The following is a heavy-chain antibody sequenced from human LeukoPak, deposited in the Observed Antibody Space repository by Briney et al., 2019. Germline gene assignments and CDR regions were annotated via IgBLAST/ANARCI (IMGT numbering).Heavy chain of an antibody. CDR1: GGSISSSSYF. D-gene: IGHD1-14*01. J-gene: IGHJ4*02. CDR3: ARQISINLIDY. V-gene: IGHV4-39*01. CDR2: IYYSGST. Sequence: SETLSLTYTVSGGSISSSSYFWGWIRQPPGKGLEWIGSIYYSGSTYYNPSLKSRVTISVDTSKNQFSLKLRSVTAADTAVYYCARQISINLIDYWGQGTLVTVSS.